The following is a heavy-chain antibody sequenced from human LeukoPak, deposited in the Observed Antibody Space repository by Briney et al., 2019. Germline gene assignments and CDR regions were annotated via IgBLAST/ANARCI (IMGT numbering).Heavy chain of an antibody. Sequence: SETLSLTCAVYGGSFSGYYWSWIRQPPGKGLEWIGEINHSGSTNYNPSLKSRVTISVDTSKNQFSLKLSSVTAADTAVYYCARGSDDDILTGYYRFDPWGPGTLVTVSS. V-gene: IGHV4-34*01. D-gene: IGHD3-9*01. J-gene: IGHJ5*02. CDR1: GGSFSGYY. CDR3: ARGSDDDILTGYYRFDP. CDR2: INHSGST.